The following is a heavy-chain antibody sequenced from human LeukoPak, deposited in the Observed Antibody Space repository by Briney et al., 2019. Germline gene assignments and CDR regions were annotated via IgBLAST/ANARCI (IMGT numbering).Heavy chain of an antibody. CDR2: IIPIFGTV. Sequence: ASVRVSCKASGGTFSSYAISWVRQAPGQGLEWMGGIIPIFGTVNYAQKFQGRVTITTDESTSTAYMELSSLRSEDTAVYYCASSRWFDPWGQGTLVTVSS. CDR1: GGTFSSYA. CDR3: ASSRWFDP. J-gene: IGHJ5*02. V-gene: IGHV1-69*05.